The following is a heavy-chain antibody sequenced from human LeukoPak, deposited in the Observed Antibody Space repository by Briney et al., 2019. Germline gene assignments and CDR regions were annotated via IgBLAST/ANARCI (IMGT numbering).Heavy chain of an antibody. Sequence: GGSLRLSCVASQFTFSNYGMHWVRQAPGKGLEWVAVISHDGSNKQYADSVKGRFTISRDNSKNTVYLEMSSPRLEDTAVFYCAKDRGFHYGSGSSSYYGMDVWGNGTMVTVSS. CDR3: AKDRGFHYGSGSSSYYGMDV. D-gene: IGHD3-10*01. CDR1: QFTFSNYG. V-gene: IGHV3-30*18. J-gene: IGHJ6*04. CDR2: ISHDGSNK.